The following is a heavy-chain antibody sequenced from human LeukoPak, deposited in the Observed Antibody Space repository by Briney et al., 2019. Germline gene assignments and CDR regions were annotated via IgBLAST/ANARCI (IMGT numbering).Heavy chain of an antibody. CDR3: ARGPLGYSSGWYRDYFDY. J-gene: IGHJ4*02. CDR2: INHSGST. Sequence: SETLSLTCAVYGGSFSGYYWSWIRQPPGKGLEWVGEINHSGSTNYNPSLKSRVTISVDTSKNQFSLKLSSVTAADTAVYYCARGPLGYSSGWYRDYFDYWGQGTLVTVSS. CDR1: GGSFSGYY. D-gene: IGHD6-19*01. V-gene: IGHV4-34*01.